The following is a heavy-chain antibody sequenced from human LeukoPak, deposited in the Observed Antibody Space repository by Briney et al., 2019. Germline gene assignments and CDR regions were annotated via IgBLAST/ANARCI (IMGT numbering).Heavy chain of an antibody. Sequence: SETLSLTCSVSGGSSSSYYWTWIRQPPGKGLEWIGYIYTSGSTNYNPSLKSRVTISVDTSKNQFSLKLSSVTAADTAVYYCASTLGEWFDPWGQGTLVTVSS. CDR1: GGSSSSYY. CDR2: IYTSGST. CDR3: ASTLGEWFDP. D-gene: IGHD3-10*01. V-gene: IGHV4-4*09. J-gene: IGHJ5*02.